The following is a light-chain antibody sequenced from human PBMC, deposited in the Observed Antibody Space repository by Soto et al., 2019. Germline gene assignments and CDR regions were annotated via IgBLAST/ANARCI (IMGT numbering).Light chain of an antibody. CDR1: SSDVGGYNY. V-gene: IGLV2-8*01. J-gene: IGLJ1*01. CDR2: EVS. Sequence: QSAPTQPPSASGSPGQSVTISCTGTSSDVGGYNYVSWYQQHPGKAPKLMIYEVSKRPSGVPDRFSGSKSGNTASLTVSGLQAEDEADYYCSSYAGSRYVFGTGTKLTVL. CDR3: SSYAGSRYV.